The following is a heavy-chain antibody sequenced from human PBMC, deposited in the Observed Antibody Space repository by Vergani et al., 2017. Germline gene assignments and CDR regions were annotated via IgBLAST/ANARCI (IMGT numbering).Heavy chain of an antibody. J-gene: IGHJ4*02. Sequence: QVQLQESAPGLVKPPQTLSLTCTVSGGSTNRHNYYWSWIRQPAGKGLEWIGRIHTSGSTNYNPSLKSRVTMSEDTSKNQFSLNLTSVTAADTAVYFCSRGSCLGGSCYKPLFDYWGQGILVTVSS. CDR3: SRGSCLGGSCYKPLFDY. V-gene: IGHV4-61*02. D-gene: IGHD2-15*01. CDR2: IHTSGST. CDR1: GGSTNRHNYY.